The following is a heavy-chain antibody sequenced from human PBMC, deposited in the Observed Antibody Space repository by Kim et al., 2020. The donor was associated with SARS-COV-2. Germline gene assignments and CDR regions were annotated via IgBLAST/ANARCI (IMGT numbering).Heavy chain of an antibody. V-gene: IGHV4-30-2*01. CDR3: ARSLRVSYDFWSGIPEVPGMDV. J-gene: IGHJ6*02. D-gene: IGHD3-3*01. CDR1: GGSISSGGYS. CDR2: IYHSGST. Sequence: SETLSLTCAVSGGSISSGGYSWSWIRQPPGKGLEWIGYIYHSGSTYYNPSLKSRVTISVDRSKNQFSLKLSSVTAADTAVYYCARSLRVSYDFWSGIPEVPGMDVWGQGTTVTVSS.